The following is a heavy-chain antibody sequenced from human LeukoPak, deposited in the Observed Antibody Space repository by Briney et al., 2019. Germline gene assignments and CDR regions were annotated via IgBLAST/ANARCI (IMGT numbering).Heavy chain of an antibody. Sequence: AGGSLRLSCAASGFTFSSYSMNWVRQAPGKGLEWVSYISSSSSTIYYADSVKGRFTISRDNAKNSLYLQMNSLRAEDTAVYYCAIVSVVLGSYFDYWGQGTLVTVSS. CDR3: AIVSVVLGSYFDY. J-gene: IGHJ4*02. CDR1: GFTFSSYS. CDR2: ISSSSSTI. V-gene: IGHV3-48*01. D-gene: IGHD4-23*01.